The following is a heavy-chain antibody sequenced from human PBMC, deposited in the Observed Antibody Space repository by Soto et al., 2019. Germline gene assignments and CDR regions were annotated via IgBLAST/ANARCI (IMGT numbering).Heavy chain of an antibody. D-gene: IGHD6-6*01. CDR3: ARISAIAARREYYFDY. CDR1: GGSISSYY. Sequence: SETLSRTCTVSGGSISSYYWSWIRHRPGKGLEWIGYIYYSGSTNYNPSLKSRVTISVDTSKNQFSLKLSSVTAADTAVYYCARISAIAARREYYFDYWGQGTLVTVSS. J-gene: IGHJ4*02. V-gene: IGHV4-59*01. CDR2: IYYSGST.